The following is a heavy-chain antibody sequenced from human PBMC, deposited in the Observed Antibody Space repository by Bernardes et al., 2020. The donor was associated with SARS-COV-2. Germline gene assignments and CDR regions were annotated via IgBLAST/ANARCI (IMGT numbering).Heavy chain of an antibody. CDR2: IYYSGST. CDR3: ARLMYDFWSGYPIGFDY. Sequence: SETLSLTCTVSGGSISSYYWSWIRQPPGKGLEWIGYIYYSGSTNYNPSLKSRVTISVDTSKNQFSLKLSSVTAADTAVYYCARLMYDFWSGYPIGFDYWGQGTLVTVSS. J-gene: IGHJ4*02. CDR1: GGSISSYY. D-gene: IGHD3-3*01. V-gene: IGHV4-59*08.